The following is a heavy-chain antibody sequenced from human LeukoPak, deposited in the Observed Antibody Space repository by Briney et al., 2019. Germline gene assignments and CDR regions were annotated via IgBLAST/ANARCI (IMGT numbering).Heavy chain of an antibody. D-gene: IGHD5-18*01. CDR1: GFTFSNAW. J-gene: IGHJ4*02. CDR2: IISKTDGGTT. Sequence: PGGSLRLSCAASGFTFSNAWMSWVRQAPGKGLEWVGRIISKTDGGTTDYAAPVKGSFTIPRDDSKNTLYLQMNSLKTGDTAVYYCIGYSYGYGFDYWGQGTLVTVSS. V-gene: IGHV3-15*01. CDR3: IGYSYGYGFDY.